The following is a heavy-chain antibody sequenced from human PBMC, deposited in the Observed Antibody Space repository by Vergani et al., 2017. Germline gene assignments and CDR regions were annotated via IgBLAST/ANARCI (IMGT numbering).Heavy chain of an antibody. Sequence: EVQLVQSGAEVKKPGESLKISCKGSGYSFTSYWIGWVRQMPGKGLEWMGIIYPGDSGTRYSPSFQGQVTISADKSISTAYLQWSSLKASDTAMYYCARQVGYCSSTSCRYFDYWGQGTLVTVSS. J-gene: IGHJ4*02. CDR2: IYPGDSGT. CDR3: ARQVGYCSSTSCRYFDY. CDR1: GYSFTSYW. V-gene: IGHV5-51*01. D-gene: IGHD2-2*01.